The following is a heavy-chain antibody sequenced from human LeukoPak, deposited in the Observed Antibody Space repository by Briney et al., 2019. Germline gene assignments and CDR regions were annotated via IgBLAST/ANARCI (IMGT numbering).Heavy chain of an antibody. Sequence: PGRSLRLSCAASGFTFSSYGMHWVRQAPGKGLEWVAVIWYDGSNKYYADSVKGRFTISRDNSKNTLYLQMNSLRAEDTAVYYRARLPNVLLWFGEFTPYSYYYYGMDVWGQGTTVTVSS. J-gene: IGHJ6*02. V-gene: IGHV3-33*01. CDR2: IWYDGSNK. CDR1: GFTFSSYG. CDR3: ARLPNVLLWFGEFTPYSYYYYGMDV. D-gene: IGHD3-10*01.